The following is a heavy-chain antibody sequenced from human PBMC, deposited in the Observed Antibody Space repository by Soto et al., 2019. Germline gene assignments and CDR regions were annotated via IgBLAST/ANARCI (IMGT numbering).Heavy chain of an antibody. CDR3: ARDGPYYDFWSGYLARDYYYMDV. J-gene: IGHJ6*03. Sequence: GGSLRLSCAASGFTFSSYGMHWVRQAPGKGLEWVAVIWYDGSNKYYADSVKGRFTISRDNPKNTLYLQMNSLRAEDTAVYYCARDGPYYDFWSGYLARDYYYMDVWGKGTTVTVSS. D-gene: IGHD3-3*01. V-gene: IGHV3-33*01. CDR2: IWYDGSNK. CDR1: GFTFSSYG.